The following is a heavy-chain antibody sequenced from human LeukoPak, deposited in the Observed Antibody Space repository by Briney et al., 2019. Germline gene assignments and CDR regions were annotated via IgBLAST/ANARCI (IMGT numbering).Heavy chain of an antibody. J-gene: IGHJ4*02. D-gene: IGHD6-13*01. CDR3: ARGVYIAAAQYAY. CDR2: IYYSGST. Sequence: TSETLSLTCTVSGGSISSGGYYWSWIRQHPGKGLEWIGYIYYSGSTYYNPSLKSRVTMSVDTSRNQFSLSLSSVTAADTAVYYCARGVYIAAAQYAYWGQGTLVTVSS. CDR1: GGSISSGGYY. V-gene: IGHV4-31*03.